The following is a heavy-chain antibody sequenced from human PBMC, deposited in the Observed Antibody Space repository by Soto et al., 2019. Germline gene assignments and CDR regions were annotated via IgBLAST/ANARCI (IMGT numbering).Heavy chain of an antibody. V-gene: IGHV3-30*18. D-gene: IGHD6-13*01. J-gene: IGHJ4*02. CDR2: ISYDGSNK. CDR3: AKDAPLLDSSSWYGAPAY. Sequence: GGSLRLSCAASGFTFSSYGMHWVRQAPGKGLEWVAVISYDGSNKYYADSVKGRFTISRDNSKNTLYLQMNSLRAEDTAVYYCAKDAPLLDSSSWYGAPAYWGQGTLVTVSS. CDR1: GFTFSSYG.